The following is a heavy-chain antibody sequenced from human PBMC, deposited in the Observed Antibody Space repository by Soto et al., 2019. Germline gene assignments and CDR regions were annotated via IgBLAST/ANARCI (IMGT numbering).Heavy chain of an antibody. CDR3: ARGHYYGSGSAIRWFAP. D-gene: IGHD3-10*01. V-gene: IGHV4-59*12. Sequence: SETLSLTCTVSGDSMSGYHWNWIRQPPGKGLQWIGYFHNSGSTTYNSSLKSRVTISIDTSKKQFSLKLSSVTAADTAVYYCARGHYYGSGSAIRWFAPWGQGTLVTVSS. CDR2: FHNSGST. CDR1: GDSMSGYH. J-gene: IGHJ5*02.